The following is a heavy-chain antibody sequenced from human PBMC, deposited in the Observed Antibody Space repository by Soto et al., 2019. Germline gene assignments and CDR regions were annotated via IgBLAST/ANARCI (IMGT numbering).Heavy chain of an antibody. V-gene: IGHV3-7*04. CDR3: ARGWGYFDSSGFPYLYAMDV. CDR2: IKEDGSEK. CDR1: GFTFSTYW. D-gene: IGHD3-22*01. J-gene: IGHJ6*02. Sequence: GGSLRLSCAASGFTFSTYWMSWVRQAPGKGLEWVANIKEDGSEKYYVDSVEGRFTISRDNAKNSLYLQMTSLRAEDTALYYCARGWGYFDSSGFPYLYAMDVWGQGATVTAP.